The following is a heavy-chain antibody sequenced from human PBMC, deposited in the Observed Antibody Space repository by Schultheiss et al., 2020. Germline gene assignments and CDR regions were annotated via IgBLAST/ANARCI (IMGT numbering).Heavy chain of an antibody. J-gene: IGHJ4*02. CDR3: ARSVGGGSLIDY. CDR2: IYYSGST. D-gene: IGHD2-15*01. V-gene: IGHV4-61*01. CDR1: GYSISSGYY. Sequence: SETLSLTCTVSGYSISSGYYWSWIRQPPGKGLEWIGYIYYSGSTNYNPSLKSRVTISVDTSKNQFSLKLSSVTAADTAVYYCARSVGGGSLIDYWGQGTLVTVSS.